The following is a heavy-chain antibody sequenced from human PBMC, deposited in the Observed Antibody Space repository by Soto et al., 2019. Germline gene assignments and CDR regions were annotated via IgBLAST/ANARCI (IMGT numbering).Heavy chain of an antibody. CDR1: GFIFSGSA. Sequence: EVQLVESGGGLVQPGGSLKLSCAASGFIFSGSAMEWVRQASGKGLEWVGRIRSKANSYATAYAVSVKGRFTISSDDSRNTAYLQMNSLKTEDTAVYYCARGVYDFWSGHPKGLDYWGQGTVVTVSS. J-gene: IGHJ4*02. CDR2: IRSKANSYAT. V-gene: IGHV3-73*02. CDR3: ARGVYDFWSGHPKGLDY. D-gene: IGHD3-3*01.